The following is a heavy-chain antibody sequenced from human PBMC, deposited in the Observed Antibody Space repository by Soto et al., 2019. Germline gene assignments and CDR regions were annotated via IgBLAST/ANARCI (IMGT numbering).Heavy chain of an antibody. CDR1: GGSISSSIYY. J-gene: IGHJ1*01. CDR2: IYYSGST. V-gene: IGHV4-39*01. D-gene: IGHD6-19*01. CDR3: AGHFASSASEYFQH. Sequence: SETLSLTCTVSGGSISSSIYYWGWIRQPPGKGLEWIGSIYYSGSTYYNPSLKSRVTISVDTSKNQFSLKLSSVTAADTAVYYCAGHFASSASEYFQHWGQGTLFTVSS.